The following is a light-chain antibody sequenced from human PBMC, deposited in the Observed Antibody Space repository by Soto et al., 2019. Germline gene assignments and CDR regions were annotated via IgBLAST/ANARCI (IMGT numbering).Light chain of an antibody. Sequence: DVGLRWTAGSPPVSPGEPASISCKYRQSLLHIQGYTYMDWYLQKPGQSPQLLIYYGSYRASGVPDRFSGSGSGTNFTLRISRVETDDFGIYYCMQSLQLPLTFGQGTRLEIK. CDR3: MQSLQLPLT. J-gene: IGKJ5*01. V-gene: IGKV2-28*01. CDR1: QSLLHIQGYTY. CDR2: YGS.